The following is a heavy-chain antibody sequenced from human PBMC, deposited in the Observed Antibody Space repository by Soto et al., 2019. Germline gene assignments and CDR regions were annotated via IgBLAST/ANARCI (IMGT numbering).Heavy chain of an antibody. Sequence: AAVKVSCKASGYTSTGYYMHWVRQAPGQGLEWMGWINPNSGGTNYAQKFQGRVTMTRDTSISTAYMELSRLRSDDTAVYYCARGLRLYSSSSNYWGQGTLVTVSS. CDR1: GYTSTGYY. CDR2: INPNSGGT. V-gene: IGHV1-2*02. J-gene: IGHJ4*02. D-gene: IGHD6-6*01. CDR3: ARGLRLYSSSSNY.